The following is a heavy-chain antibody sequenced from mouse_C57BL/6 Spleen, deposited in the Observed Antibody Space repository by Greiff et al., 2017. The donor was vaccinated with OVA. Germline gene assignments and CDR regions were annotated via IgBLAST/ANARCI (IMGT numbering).Heavy chain of an antibody. V-gene: IGHV1-64*01. CDR2: IHPNSGST. CDR1: GYTFTSYW. Sequence: QVQLQQSGAELVKPGASVKLSCKASGYTFTSYWMHWVKQRPGQGLEWIGMIHPNSGSTNYNEKFKSKATLTVDKSSSTAYMQLSSLTSEDSAVYYCARWNDSWFAYWGQGTLVTVSA. D-gene: IGHD2-4*01. CDR3: ARWNDSWFAY. J-gene: IGHJ3*01.